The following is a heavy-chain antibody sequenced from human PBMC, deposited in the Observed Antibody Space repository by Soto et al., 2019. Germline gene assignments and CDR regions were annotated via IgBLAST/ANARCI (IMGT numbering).Heavy chain of an antibody. Sequence: PVGSLRLSCAASGFTFSSYWMHWVRQAPGKGLVWVSRINSDGSSTSYADSVKGRFTISRDNAKNTLYLQMNSLRAEDTAVYYCARVDPSQGYCTNGVCYTGYYYGMDVSGQGTTVTVSS. D-gene: IGHD2-8*01. CDR2: INSDGSST. CDR3: ARVDPSQGYCTNGVCYTGYYYGMDV. J-gene: IGHJ6*02. V-gene: IGHV3-74*01. CDR1: GFTFSSYW.